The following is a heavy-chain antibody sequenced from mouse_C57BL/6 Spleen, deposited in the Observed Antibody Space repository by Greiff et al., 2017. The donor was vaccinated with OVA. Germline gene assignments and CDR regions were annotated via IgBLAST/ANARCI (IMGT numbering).Heavy chain of an antibody. CDR1: GFTFSDYY. J-gene: IGHJ2*01. V-gene: IGHV5-16*01. Sequence: EVKVVESEGGLVQPGSSMKLSCTASGFTFSDYYMAWVRQVPEKGLEWVANINYDGSSTYYLDSLKSRFIISRDNAKNILYLQMSSLKSEDTATYYCARDDGYYHYWGQGTTLTVSS. D-gene: IGHD2-3*01. CDR2: INYDGSST. CDR3: ARDDGYYHY.